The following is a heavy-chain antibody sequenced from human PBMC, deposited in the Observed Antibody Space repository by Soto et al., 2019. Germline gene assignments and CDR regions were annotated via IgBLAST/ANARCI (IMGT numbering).Heavy chain of an antibody. CDR3: AREITYGGGSFSLGL. CDR1: GYFFTSHY. Sequence: VPLVQSGAEVEKPGASVKVSCKTSGYFFTSHYIHWVRLAPGRGLGWMGRINPNNGDTKSPEKFQGRVTMTSDKSISTADMEMSGLRFDDTALYYCAREITYGGGSFSLGLWGQGNLVTVSS. CDR2: INPNNGDT. V-gene: IGHV1-2*06. J-gene: IGHJ4*02. D-gene: IGHD3-10*01.